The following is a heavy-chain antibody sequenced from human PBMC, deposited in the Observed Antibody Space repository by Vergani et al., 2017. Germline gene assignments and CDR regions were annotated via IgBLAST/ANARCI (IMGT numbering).Heavy chain of an antibody. CDR2: INTNTGNP. CDR1: GYTFTSYA. J-gene: IGHJ4*02. CDR3: ARGHTFYSDSSDYSSMNNY. Sequence: QVQLVQSGSELKKPGASVKISCKASGYTFTSYAMNWVRQAPGQGLEWMGWINTNTGNPTYVQGFTGRFVFSLDTSVSTAFLQISSLKAEDTAVYYCARGHTFYSDSSDYSSMNNYWGQGTLVTVSS. D-gene: IGHD3-22*01. V-gene: IGHV7-4-1*02.